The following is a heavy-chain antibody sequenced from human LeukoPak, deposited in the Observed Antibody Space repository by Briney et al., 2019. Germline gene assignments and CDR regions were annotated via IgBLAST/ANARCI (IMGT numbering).Heavy chain of an antibody. CDR1: GFTLSDYG. CDR2: ISSDGSIK. D-gene: IGHD3-10*01. V-gene: IGHV3-33*01. Sequence: GGSLRLSCAVSGFTLSDYGIHWVRQAPGKGMEWVTIISSDGSIKYADSVKGRFTVSRDSSKNTVYLQMNSLRAEDTAVYYCARDILPSGSRAFDIWGQGTMVTVST. CDR3: ARDILPSGSRAFDI. J-gene: IGHJ3*02.